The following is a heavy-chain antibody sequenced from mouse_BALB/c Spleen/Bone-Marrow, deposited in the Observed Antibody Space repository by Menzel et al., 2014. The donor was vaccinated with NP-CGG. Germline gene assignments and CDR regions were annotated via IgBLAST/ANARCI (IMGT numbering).Heavy chain of an antibody. CDR3: VRSTGAMDY. V-gene: IGHV1-7*01. CDR1: GYTFTSYW. CDR2: INPSTGYT. J-gene: IGHJ4*01. Sequence: QVQLQQSGAELAKPGASVKMSCKASGYTFTSYWMHWVKQRPGRGLEWIGYINPSTGYTEYSQKFKDKATLTADKSSSTAYMQLSSLTSEGSAVYYCVRSTGAMDYWGQGTSVTVSS.